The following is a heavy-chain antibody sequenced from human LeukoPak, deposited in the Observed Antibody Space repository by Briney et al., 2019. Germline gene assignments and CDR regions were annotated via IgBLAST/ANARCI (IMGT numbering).Heavy chain of an antibody. J-gene: IGHJ1*01. V-gene: IGHV4-59*08. CDR2: IYYSGST. D-gene: IGHD3-10*01. CDR1: GGSISSYY. CDR3: ARGGSGTPPGFHH. Sequence: SETLSLTCSVSGGSISSYYGSWIRQPPGKGLEWIGYIYYSGSTNYNPSRRSRVTIPVDTSKNHFSLKLSSVTREDTGVYYCARGGSGTPPGFHHWGQGTLVTVSS.